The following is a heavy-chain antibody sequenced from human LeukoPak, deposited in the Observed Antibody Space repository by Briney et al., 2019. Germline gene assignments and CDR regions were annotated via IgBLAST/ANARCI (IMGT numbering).Heavy chain of an antibody. CDR3: AKGSYYDSSGSFYFDY. CDR1: GFAFSSYA. V-gene: IGHV3-23*01. J-gene: IGHJ4*02. D-gene: IGHD3-22*01. CDR2: ISGSGDNT. Sequence: GGSLRLSCAASGFAFSSYAMSWVRQAPGKGLEWVSGISGSGDNTYYADSVKGRFTISRDNSKNTLYVQVNSLGTEDTAAYYCAKGSYYDSSGSFYFDYWGQGTLVTVSS.